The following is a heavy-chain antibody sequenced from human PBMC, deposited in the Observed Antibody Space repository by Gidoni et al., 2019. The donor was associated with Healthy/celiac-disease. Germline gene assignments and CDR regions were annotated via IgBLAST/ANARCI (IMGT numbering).Heavy chain of an antibody. D-gene: IGHD4-4*01. J-gene: IGHJ6*02. CDR1: EGTFSSYA. V-gene: IGHV1-69*01. CDR3: ARDAAVTTRDYYYGMDV. CDR2: IIPIFGTA. Sequence: QVQLVQSGAEVKKPGSSVTVSCKASEGTFSSYAISWVRQAPGQGLEWMGGIIPIFGTANYAQKFQGRVTITADESTSTAYMELSSLRSEDTAVYYCARDAAVTTRDYYYGMDVWGQGTTVTVSS.